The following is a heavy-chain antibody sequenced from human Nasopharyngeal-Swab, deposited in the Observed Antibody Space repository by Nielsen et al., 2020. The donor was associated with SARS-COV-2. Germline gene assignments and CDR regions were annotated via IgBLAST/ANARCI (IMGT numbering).Heavy chain of an antibody. Sequence: SETLSLTCAVYGGSFSGYYWSWIRQPPGKGLEWIGEINLSGSTNYNPSLKSRVTISVDTSKNQFSLKLSSVTAADTAVYYCARGLGYCSSTSCRGYYYYGMDVWGQGTTVTVSS. J-gene: IGHJ6*02. V-gene: IGHV4-34*01. D-gene: IGHD2-2*01. CDR2: INLSGST. CDR3: ARGLGYCSSTSCRGYYYYGMDV. CDR1: GGSFSGYY.